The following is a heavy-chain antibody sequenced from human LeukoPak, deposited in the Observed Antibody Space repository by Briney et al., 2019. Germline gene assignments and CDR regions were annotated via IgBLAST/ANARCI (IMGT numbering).Heavy chain of an antibody. J-gene: IGHJ5*02. CDR2: IYYSGST. V-gene: IGHV4-61*01. CDR1: GYSISSGYY. D-gene: IGHD4-17*01. Sequence: SETLSLTCTVSGYSISSGYYWGWIGQPPGKGLDWIGYIYYSGSTNYNPSLKSRVTISVDTSKNQFSLKLSSVTAADTAVYYCARSLINYGDPPSRLGGFDPWGQGTLVTVSS. CDR3: ARSLINYGDPPSRLGGFDP.